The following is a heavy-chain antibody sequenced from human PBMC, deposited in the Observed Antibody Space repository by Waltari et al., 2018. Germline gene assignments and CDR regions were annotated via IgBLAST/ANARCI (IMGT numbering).Heavy chain of an antibody. Sequence: QVQLQESGPGLVKPSETLSLTCPGPGGSISSYYWSCTRQPAGKGLEWIGRIYTSGSTNYNPSLKSRVTMSVDTSKNQFSLKLSSVTAADTAVYYCARCRSSSVPCNWFDPWGQGTLVTVSS. CDR3: ARCRSSSVPCNWFDP. J-gene: IGHJ5*02. CDR2: IYTSGST. V-gene: IGHV4-4*07. CDR1: GGSISSYY. D-gene: IGHD6-6*01.